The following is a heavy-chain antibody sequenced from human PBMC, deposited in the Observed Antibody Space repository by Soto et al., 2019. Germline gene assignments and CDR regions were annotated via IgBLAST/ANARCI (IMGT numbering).Heavy chain of an antibody. CDR3: AKDRYSGTYPTDFDY. CDR2: ISYDGGNE. Sequence: PWWSLRLSCSGSVFTFSSYGIHWCRQAPGKGLEWVALISYDGGNEKYTESVKDRFTISRDDSHNVAYLQMSSLRTEDTAMYYCAKDRYSGTYPTDFDYWGQGSLVTVSS. CDR1: VFTFSSYG. D-gene: IGHD1-26*01. V-gene: IGHV3-30*18. J-gene: IGHJ4*02.